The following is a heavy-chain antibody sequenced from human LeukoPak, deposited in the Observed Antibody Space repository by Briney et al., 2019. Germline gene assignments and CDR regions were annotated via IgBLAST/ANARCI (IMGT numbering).Heavy chain of an antibody. CDR2: ISSTGYAL. V-gene: IGHV3-11*01. CDR3: ARRTRYYGKDLSGLDV. Sequence: PGGSLRLSCAASGFIFSDYYMSWIRQAPGKGLEWVSYISSTGYALNHADSVKGRFTISRDNAKNSLYLQMNSLRAEDTAVYFCARRTRYYGKDLSGLDVWGQGTTVTVSS. J-gene: IGHJ6*02. D-gene: IGHD4-17*01. CDR1: GFIFSDYY.